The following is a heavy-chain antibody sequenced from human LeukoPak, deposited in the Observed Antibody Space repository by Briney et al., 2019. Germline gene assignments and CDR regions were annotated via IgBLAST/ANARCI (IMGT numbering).Heavy chain of an antibody. CDR2: INPSGGST. J-gene: IGHJ6*02. D-gene: IGHD6-6*01. CDR3: ASYRAALPSPYYYGMDV. CDR1: GHTFTSYY. V-gene: IGHV1-46*01. Sequence: ASVKVSCKASGHTFTSYYMHWVRQAPGQGLEWMGIINPSGGSTSYAQKFQGRVTMTRDTSTSTVYMELSSLRSEDTAVYYCASYRAALPSPYYYGMDVWGQGTTVTVSS.